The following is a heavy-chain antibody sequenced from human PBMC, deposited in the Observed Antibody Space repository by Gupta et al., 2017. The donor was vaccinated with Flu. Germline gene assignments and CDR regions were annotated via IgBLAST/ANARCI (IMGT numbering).Heavy chain of an antibody. J-gene: IGHJ3*02. D-gene: IGHD2-2*01. Sequence: EVQLVETGGGLIQPGGSLRPSCSASGFTVSSNYMSWVRQAPGKGLEWVSVIYSGGSTYYADSVKGRFTISRDNSKNTLYLQMNSLRAEDTAVYYCARDQISCGRSTSCQGIWGQGTMVTVSA. V-gene: IGHV3-53*02. CDR3: ARDQISCGRSTSCQGI. CDR2: IYSGGST. CDR1: GFTVSSNY.